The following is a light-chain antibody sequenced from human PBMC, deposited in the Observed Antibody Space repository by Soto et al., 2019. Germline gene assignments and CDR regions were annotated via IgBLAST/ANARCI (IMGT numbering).Light chain of an antibody. V-gene: IGKV1-5*03. J-gene: IGKJ1*01. CDR1: QSISSW. CDR2: KAS. CDR3: QQYNDKWT. Sequence: DIQMTQSPSTLSASVGDRDTNTCRASQSISSWLAWYQQKPGKAPNLLIYKASSLQSGVPSRFSGSGSGTEFTLTISSLQPDDCGTYYCQQYNDKWTFGQGTKVDIK.